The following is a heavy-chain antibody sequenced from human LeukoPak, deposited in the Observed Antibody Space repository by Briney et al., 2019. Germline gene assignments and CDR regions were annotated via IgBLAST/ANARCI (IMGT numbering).Heavy chain of an antibody. CDR1: GGSFSGYY. V-gene: IGHV4-34*01. CDR3: ATAPGYDFWSGYYN. D-gene: IGHD3-3*01. CDR2: INHSGST. Sequence: SETLSLTCAVYGGSFSGYYWSWSRQTPGKGLEWIGEINHSGSTNYNPSLKSRVTISVDTSKNQFSLKLSSVTAADTVVYYCATAPGYDFWSGYYNWGQGTLVTVSS. J-gene: IGHJ4*02.